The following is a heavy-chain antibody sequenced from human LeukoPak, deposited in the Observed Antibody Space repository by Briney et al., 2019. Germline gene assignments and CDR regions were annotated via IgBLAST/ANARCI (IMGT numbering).Heavy chain of an antibody. CDR2: MNPNSGNT. D-gene: IGHD3-22*01. J-gene: IGHJ6*03. CDR1: GYTFTSYD. CDR3: ARGPSHDSSGYYYYYYMDV. Sequence: ASVKVSCKASGYTFTSYDINWVRQATGQGFEWMGWMNPNSGNTGYAQKFQGRVTITRNTSISTAYMELSSLRSEDTAVYYCARGPSHDSSGYYYYYYMDVWGKGTTVTVSS. V-gene: IGHV1-8*03.